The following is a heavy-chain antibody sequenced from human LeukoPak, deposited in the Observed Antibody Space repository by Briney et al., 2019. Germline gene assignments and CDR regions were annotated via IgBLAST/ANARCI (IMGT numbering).Heavy chain of an antibody. V-gene: IGHV3-7*03. Sequence: GGSLRLSCAASGFTFSSYWMNWARQAPGKGLEWVASINHNGNVNYYVDSVKGRSTISRDNAKNSLYLQMSNLRAEDMAVYFCARGGGLDVWGQGATVTVSS. CDR1: GFTFSSYW. CDR3: ARGGGLDV. J-gene: IGHJ6*02. D-gene: IGHD3-16*01. CDR2: INHNGNVN.